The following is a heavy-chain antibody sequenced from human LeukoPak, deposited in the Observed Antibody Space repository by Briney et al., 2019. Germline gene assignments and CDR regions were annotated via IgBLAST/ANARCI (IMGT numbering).Heavy chain of an antibody. CDR3: FYSGNFPFDY. Sequence: KPGGSLRLSCAASGFTFSNHWMHWVRQAPGKGLEWGSRINSDWISTTYADSVKGRFTISRDNAKDTLFLQMNSLRAEDTAVYYCFYSGNFPFDYWGQGPLVTVSS. J-gene: IGHJ4*02. CDR1: GFTFSNHW. CDR2: INSDWIST. D-gene: IGHD1-26*01. V-gene: IGHV3-74*01.